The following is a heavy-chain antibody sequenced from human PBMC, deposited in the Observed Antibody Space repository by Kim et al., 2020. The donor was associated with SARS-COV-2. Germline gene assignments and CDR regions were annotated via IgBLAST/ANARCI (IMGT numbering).Heavy chain of an antibody. CDR2: IWYDGSNK. J-gene: IGHJ6*02. CDR1: GFTFSSYG. D-gene: IGHD2-2*01. Sequence: GGSLRLSCAASGFTFSSYGMHWVRQAPGKGLEWVAVIWYDGSNKYYADSVKGRFTISRDNSKNTLYLQMNSLRAEDTAVYYCARGGVVPAAPTPYYYYGMDVWGQGTTVTVSS. CDR3: ARGGVVPAAPTPYYYYGMDV. V-gene: IGHV3-33*01.